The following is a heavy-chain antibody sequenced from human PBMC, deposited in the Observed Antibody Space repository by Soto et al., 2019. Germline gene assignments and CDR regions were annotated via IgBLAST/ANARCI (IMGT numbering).Heavy chain of an antibody. CDR3: AREKAVASTGWFDP. V-gene: IGHV4-4*07. J-gene: IGHJ5*02. D-gene: IGHD6-19*01. Sequence: SETLSLTCTVSGDSISSYFWSWIRQPAGKGLEWIGRVHTSGSTTYNPSLKSRVTMSVDTSKSQFSLKLTSVTAADTAVYYCAREKAVASTGWFDPWGQGTLVTVSS. CDR2: VHTSGST. CDR1: GDSISSYF.